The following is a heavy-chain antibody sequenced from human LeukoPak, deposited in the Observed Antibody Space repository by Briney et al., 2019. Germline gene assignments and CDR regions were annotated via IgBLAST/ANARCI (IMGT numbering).Heavy chain of an antibody. CDR3: ARDLGPVLLLPEYGMDV. V-gene: IGHV1-2*04. D-gene: IGHD1-26*01. J-gene: IGHJ6*02. CDR2: INPSSGGT. Sequence: ASVRASCKASRYTLTGYYMHWVPQAPGQGLEWMGWINPSSGGTNYAQKLQCWVTMTRDTSISTAYMELSRLRSDDTAVYYCARDLGPVLLLPEYGMDVWGQGTTVTVSS. CDR1: RYTLTGYY.